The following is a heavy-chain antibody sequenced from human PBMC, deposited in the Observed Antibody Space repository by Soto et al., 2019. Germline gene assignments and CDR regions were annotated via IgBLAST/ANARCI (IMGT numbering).Heavy chain of an antibody. J-gene: IGHJ4*02. CDR3: ARERSFGADY. CDR1: GYTFTSYD. D-gene: IGHD3-16*01. V-gene: IGHV1-8*01. Sequence: QVQLVQSGAEVKKPGASVKVSCKASGYTFTSYDINWVRQATGQGLEWMGWMNPNSGNTGYAHKFQCRVTMTRNTSITRVYMELSRMRYEAPAVYYCARERSFGADYWGQGTLVTVSS. CDR2: MNPNSGNT.